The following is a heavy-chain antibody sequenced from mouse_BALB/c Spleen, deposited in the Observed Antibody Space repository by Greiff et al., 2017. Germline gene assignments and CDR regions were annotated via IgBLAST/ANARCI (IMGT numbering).Heavy chain of an antibody. CDR1: GFNIKDYY. D-gene: IGHD1-1*01. Sequence: VQLQQSGAELVRSGASVKLSCTASGFNIKDYYMHWVKQRPGQGLEWIGYINPSTGYTEYNQKFKDKATLTADKSSSTAYMQLSSLTSEDSAVYYCARWGTTRAWFAYWGQGTLVTVSA. CDR3: ARWGTTRAWFAY. J-gene: IGHJ3*01. CDR2: INPSTGYT. V-gene: IGHV1S26*01.